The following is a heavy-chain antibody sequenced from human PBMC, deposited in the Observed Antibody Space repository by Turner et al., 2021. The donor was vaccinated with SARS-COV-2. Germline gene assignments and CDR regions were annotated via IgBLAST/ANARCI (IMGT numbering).Heavy chain of an antibody. CDR2: IKPGDSDV. Sequence: EVQLVQSGAEVKQPGESLKISCKASGYSFTNYWIAWVRQMPGKGLEWMGFIKPGDSDVRYSPSFQGQVTISADKSISTAYLQWSSVEASDTAIYYCARSVWIHDYWGQGTLVTVSS. D-gene: IGHD6-25*01. V-gene: IGHV5-51*03. CDR3: ARSVWIHDY. J-gene: IGHJ4*02. CDR1: GYSFTNYW.